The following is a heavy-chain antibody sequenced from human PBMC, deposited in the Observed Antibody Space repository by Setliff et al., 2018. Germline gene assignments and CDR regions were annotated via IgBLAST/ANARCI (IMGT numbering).Heavy chain of an antibody. Sequence: SLRLSCVASGSSFRSYAMSWVRQAPGKGLEWVAVILFDGSRNYYADSVKGRFTISRDNSKNTLYLQMNSLRAEDTAVYYCARDITKWGYFFDYWGLGTLVTVSS. D-gene: IGHD3-10*01. J-gene: IGHJ4*02. V-gene: IGHV3-33*08. CDR3: ARDITKWGYFFDY. CDR2: ILFDGSRN. CDR1: GSSFRSYA.